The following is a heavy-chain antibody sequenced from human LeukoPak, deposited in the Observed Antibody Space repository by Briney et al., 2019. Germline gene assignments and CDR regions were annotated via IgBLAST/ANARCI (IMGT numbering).Heavy chain of an antibody. CDR2: ISSSSSYI. CDR3: ARDTSSSSWYGGWFDP. CDR1: GFTFSSYS. J-gene: IGHJ5*02. D-gene: IGHD6-13*01. V-gene: IGHV3-21*04. Sequence: GGSLRLSCAASGFTFSSYSMNWVRQAPGKGLEWVSSISSSSSYIYYADSVKGRFTISRDNAKNSLYLQMNSLRAEDTAVYYCARDTSSSSWYGGWFDPWGQGTLVTVSS.